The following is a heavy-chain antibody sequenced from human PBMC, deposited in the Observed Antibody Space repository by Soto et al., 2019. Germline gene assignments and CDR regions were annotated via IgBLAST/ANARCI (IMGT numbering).Heavy chain of an antibody. CDR1: GGSISPYY. CDR3: ARLGYCTNGVCFDY. V-gene: IGHV4-59*01. J-gene: IGHJ4*02. D-gene: IGHD2-8*01. CDR2: IYYGGTT. Sequence: PSETLSLTCTVSGGSISPYYWTWIRQPPGKGLEWIGYIYYGGTTSYNPSLKSRVTISVDTSKNQFSLKLSSVTAADTAVYYCARLGYCTNGVCFDYWGQGTLVTVSS.